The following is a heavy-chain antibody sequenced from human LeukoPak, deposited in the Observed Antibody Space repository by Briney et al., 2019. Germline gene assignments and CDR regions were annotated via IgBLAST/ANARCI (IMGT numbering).Heavy chain of an antibody. CDR1: GGTFSSYA. D-gene: IGHD1-20*01. CDR2: IIPILGIA. V-gene: IGHV1-69*04. J-gene: IGHJ4*02. Sequence: SVKVSCKASGGTFSSYAISWVRQAPGQGLEWMGRIIPILGIANYAQKFQGRVTITADKSTSTAYMELSSLRSEDTAVYYCAKLITGTNGFDYWGQGTLVTVSS. CDR3: AKLITGTNGFDY.